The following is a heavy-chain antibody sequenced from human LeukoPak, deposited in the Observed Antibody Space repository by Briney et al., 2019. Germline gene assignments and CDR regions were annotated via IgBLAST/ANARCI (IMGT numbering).Heavy chain of an antibody. D-gene: IGHD3-22*01. Sequence: PSETLSLTCTVSGGSISSYYWSWIRQPPGKGLEWIGYIYYSGSTNYNPSLKSRVTISVDTSKNQSSLKLSSVTAADTAVYYCARGLPDYYDSSGYDYWGQGTLVTVSS. CDR3: ARGLPDYYDSSGYDY. V-gene: IGHV4-59*01. CDR1: GGSISSYY. CDR2: IYYSGST. J-gene: IGHJ4*02.